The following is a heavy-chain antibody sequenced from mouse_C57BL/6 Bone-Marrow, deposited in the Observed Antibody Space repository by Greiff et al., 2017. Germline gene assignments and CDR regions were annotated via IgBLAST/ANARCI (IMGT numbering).Heavy chain of an antibody. CDR2: INPYNGGT. D-gene: IGHD1-1*01. CDR3: ARSEDYCYAMDY. J-gene: IGHJ4*01. Sequence: EVQLQQSGPVLVKPGASVKMSCKASGYTFTDYYMNWVKQSHGKSLEWIGVINPYNGGTSYNQKFKGKATLTGDKSSSTAYMELNSLTSEDSAVYYCARSEDYCYAMDYWGQGTSVTVSS. CDR1: GYTFTDYY. V-gene: IGHV1-19*01.